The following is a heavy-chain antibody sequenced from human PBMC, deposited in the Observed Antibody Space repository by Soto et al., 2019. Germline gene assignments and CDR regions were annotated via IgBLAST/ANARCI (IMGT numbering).Heavy chain of an antibody. Sequence: EVQLLESGGGLVQPGGSLRLSCAASGFTFSSYAMSWGRQAPGQGLEWVSAISGSGGSTYYADSVKGRFTISRDNSKNTLYLQMNSMRAEDTAVYYCAKARADYYDSSGYPVDYWGQGTLVTVSS. V-gene: IGHV3-23*01. CDR3: AKARADYYDSSGYPVDY. CDR2: ISGSGGST. CDR1: GFTFSSYA. J-gene: IGHJ4*02. D-gene: IGHD3-22*01.